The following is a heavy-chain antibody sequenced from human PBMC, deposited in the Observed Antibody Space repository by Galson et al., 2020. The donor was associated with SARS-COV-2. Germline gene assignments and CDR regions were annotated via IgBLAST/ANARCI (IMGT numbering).Heavy chain of an antibody. J-gene: IGHJ5*02. Sequence: GGSLRLSCAASGFTFSSYGMHWVRQAPGKGLEWVAVISYDGSNKYYADSVKGRFTISRDNSKNTLYLQMNSLRAEDTAVYYCAKDELLWFGVNWFDPWGQGTLVTVSS. CDR3: AKDELLWFGVNWFDP. CDR1: GFTFSSYG. D-gene: IGHD3-10*01. V-gene: IGHV3-30*18. CDR2: ISYDGSNK.